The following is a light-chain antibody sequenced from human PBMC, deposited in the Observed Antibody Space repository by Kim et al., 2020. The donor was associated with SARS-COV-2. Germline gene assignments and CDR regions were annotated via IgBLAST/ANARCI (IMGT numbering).Light chain of an antibody. V-gene: IGLV6-57*03. CDR1: SGSIASNY. CDR3: QSYDSSNLNWV. CDR2: EDN. Sequence: VTIPCTRSSGSIASNYVQWYQQRPGSAPTTVIYEDNQRPSGVPDRFSGSIDSSSNSASLTISGLKTEDEADYYCQSYDSSNLNWVFGGGTQLTVL. J-gene: IGLJ3*02.